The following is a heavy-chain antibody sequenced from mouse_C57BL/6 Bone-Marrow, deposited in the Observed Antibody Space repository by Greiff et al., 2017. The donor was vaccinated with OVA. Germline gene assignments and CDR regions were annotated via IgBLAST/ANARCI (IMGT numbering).Heavy chain of an antibody. CDR2: IYPGSGST. CDR3: ERNGIWYYGSSCDMCY. CDR1: GYTFTSYW. Sequence: QVQLQQPGAELVKPGASVKMSCKASGYTFTSYWIPWVKPRPGQGLEWIGDIYPGSGSTNYNEKFKSKATLTVDTSSSTAYMQLSSLTSEDSAVYDCERNGIWYYGSSCDMCYWGKGTSVTVA. V-gene: IGHV1-55*01. D-gene: IGHD1-1*01. J-gene: IGHJ4*01.